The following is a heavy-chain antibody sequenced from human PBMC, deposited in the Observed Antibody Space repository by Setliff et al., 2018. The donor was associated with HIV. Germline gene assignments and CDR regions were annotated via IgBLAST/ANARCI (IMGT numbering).Heavy chain of an antibody. CDR2: TYYRSKWYF. CDR1: GDSVSSNNAA. CDR3: ARGSGSYWGY. D-gene: IGHD1-26*01. J-gene: IGHJ4*02. V-gene: IGHV6-1*01. Sequence: PSQTLSLTCVISGDSVSSNNAAWNWIRQSPLRGLEWLGRTYYRSKWYFDYAVSVKSRIIINPDTSKNQFSLHLTYLTSEDTAVYYCARGSGSYWGYWGQGTLVTVS.